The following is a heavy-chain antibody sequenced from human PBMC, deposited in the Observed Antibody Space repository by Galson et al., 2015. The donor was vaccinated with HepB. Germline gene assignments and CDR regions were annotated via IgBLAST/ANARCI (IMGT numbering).Heavy chain of an antibody. Sequence: SLRLSCAASGFTFNSYAIMWVRQAPGKGLEWVSSISGSGDSTNYADSVKGRFTISRDNSRNSLSLQMNSLRADDTAVYYCAKYSVLQLWPRGAYFDYWGQGALVTVSS. CDR3: AKYSVLQLWPRGAYFDY. CDR2: ISGSGDST. CDR1: GFTFNSYA. D-gene: IGHD5-18*01. V-gene: IGHV3-23*01. J-gene: IGHJ4*02.